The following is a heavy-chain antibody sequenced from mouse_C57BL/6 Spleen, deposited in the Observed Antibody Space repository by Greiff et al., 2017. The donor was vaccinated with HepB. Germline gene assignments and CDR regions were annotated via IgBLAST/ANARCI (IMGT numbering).Heavy chain of an antibody. CDR3: ARQDYGNSFAY. V-gene: IGHV1-54*01. CDR2: INPGSGGT. J-gene: IGHJ3*01. Sequence: QVQLKESGAELVRPGTSVKVSCKASGYAFTNYLIEWVKQRPGQGLEWIGVINPGSGGTNYNEKFKGKATLTADKSSSTAYMQLSSLTSEDSAVYFCARQDYGNSFAYWGQGTLVTVSA. D-gene: IGHD2-1*01. CDR1: GYAFTNYL.